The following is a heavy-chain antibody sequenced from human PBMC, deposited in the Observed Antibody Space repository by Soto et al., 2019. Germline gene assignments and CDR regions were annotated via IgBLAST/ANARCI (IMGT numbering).Heavy chain of an antibody. Sequence: GSLRLSCAASGFSFSRHDMYWVRQATGKGLEWVSAIGTAGDPYYPGSVKGRFTISRENAKNSLYLQMNSLRAGDTAVYYCARGPRADYGDYYFDYWGQGTLVTVSS. CDR2: IGTAGDP. D-gene: IGHD4-17*01. V-gene: IGHV3-13*05. J-gene: IGHJ4*02. CDR1: GFSFSRHD. CDR3: ARGPRADYGDYYFDY.